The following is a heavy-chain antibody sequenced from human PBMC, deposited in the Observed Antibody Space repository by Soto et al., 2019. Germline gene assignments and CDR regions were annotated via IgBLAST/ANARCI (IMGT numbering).Heavy chain of an antibody. Sequence: QVQLVESGGGVVQPGRSLRLSCAASGFTFSIYGMHWVRQAPGKGLEWVAIAWFDGRIEYYADSVKGRFTISRDNSKNTLYLQMNSLRAEDTAVYYCARDNHLGYCSGGSCYGLDSWGQGTLVTVSS. CDR3: ARDNHLGYCSGGSCYGLDS. CDR2: AWFDGRIE. D-gene: IGHD2-15*01. CDR1: GFTFSIYG. V-gene: IGHV3-33*01. J-gene: IGHJ5*01.